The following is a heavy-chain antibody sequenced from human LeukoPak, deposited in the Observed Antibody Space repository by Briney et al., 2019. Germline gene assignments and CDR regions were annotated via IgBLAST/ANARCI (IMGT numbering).Heavy chain of an antibody. CDR2: IYYSGSS. CDR1: GGSISSSSYY. Sequence: PSETLSLTCTVSGGSISSSSYYWGWIRQPPGKGLEWIGSIYYSGSSYYIPSLKSRVIVSVDTSKNQFSLRLSSLTVADTAVYYCARQFWGGASYRFDYWGQGALVTVSS. CDR3: ARQFWGGASYRFDY. J-gene: IGHJ4*02. V-gene: IGHV4-39*01. D-gene: IGHD1-26*01.